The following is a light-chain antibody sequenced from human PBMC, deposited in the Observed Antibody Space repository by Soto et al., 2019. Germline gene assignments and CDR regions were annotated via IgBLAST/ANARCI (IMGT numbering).Light chain of an antibody. CDR3: QKYDSAPWT. Sequence: DIQMTQSPSSLSASVGDRVTITCRASQDISNYLAWYQQKPGKVPKLLIYFASTLESGVPPRFSGSASGTDFTLTISSLQPEDVAAYYCQKYDSAPWTFAQGTKVEIK. CDR2: FAS. J-gene: IGKJ1*01. CDR1: QDISNY. V-gene: IGKV1-27*01.